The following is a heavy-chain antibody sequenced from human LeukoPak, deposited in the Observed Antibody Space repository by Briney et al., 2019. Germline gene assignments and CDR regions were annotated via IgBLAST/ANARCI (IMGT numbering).Heavy chain of an antibody. CDR3: SIVVVVAATLDFDY. J-gene: IGHJ4*02. CDR1: GFTFSSYS. Sequence: GGSLRLSCAASGFTFSSYSMNWVRQAPGKGLEWVSSISSSSSYIYYADSVKGRFTISRDNAKNSLYLQMNSLRAEDTAVYYCSIVVVVAATLDFDYWGQGTLVTVSS. D-gene: IGHD2-15*01. CDR2: ISSSSSYI. V-gene: IGHV3-21*01.